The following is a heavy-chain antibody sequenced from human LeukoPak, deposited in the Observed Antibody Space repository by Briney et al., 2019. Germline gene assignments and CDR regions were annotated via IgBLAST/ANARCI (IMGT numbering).Heavy chain of an antibody. CDR2: ISAYNGNT. Sequence: PTASVKVSCKASGYTFTSYGISWVRQAPGQGLEWMGWISAYNGNTNYAQKLQGRVTMTTDTSTSTAYMELRSLRSDDTAVYYCAGHDYYDSSGPFDYWGQGTLVTVSS. D-gene: IGHD3-22*01. J-gene: IGHJ4*02. CDR1: GYTFTSYG. CDR3: AGHDYYDSSGPFDY. V-gene: IGHV1-18*01.